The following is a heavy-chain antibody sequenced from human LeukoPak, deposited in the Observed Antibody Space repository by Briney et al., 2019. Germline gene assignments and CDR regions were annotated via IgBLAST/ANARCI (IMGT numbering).Heavy chain of an antibody. V-gene: IGHV4-59*08. CDR3: AGHHPRNTVDF. D-gene: IGHD2/OR15-2a*01. CDR2: ISDIGSI. Sequence: PETLSLTCTLPGGSISSYYWSWIRHPPGKGLEWIAYISDIGSINYNPSLKSRVTISLDTSKNQFSLKLSSVTAADTAVYYCAGHHPRNTVDFWGQGTLVTVSS. J-gene: IGHJ4*02. CDR1: GGSISSYY.